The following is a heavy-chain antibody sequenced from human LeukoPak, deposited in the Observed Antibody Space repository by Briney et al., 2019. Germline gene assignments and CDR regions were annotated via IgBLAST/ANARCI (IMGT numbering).Heavy chain of an antibody. D-gene: IGHD3-16*01. CDR2: ISDNNGNT. V-gene: IGHV1-18*01. Sequence: ASVKVSCKASGYTFTAYGISWVRQAPGQGLEWRGWISDNNGNTNYAQKVQGRVTMTRDTSTSTAYMELRSLRYDDTAVYSCSRDDGPFGGVRFDHWGQGTLVTVSS. CDR3: SRDDGPFGGVRFDH. CDR1: GYTFTAYG. J-gene: IGHJ4*02.